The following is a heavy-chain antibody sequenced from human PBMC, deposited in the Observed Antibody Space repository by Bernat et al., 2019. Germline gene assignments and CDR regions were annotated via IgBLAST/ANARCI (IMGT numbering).Heavy chain of an antibody. CDR3: ARDYYDGSRFYSYFQH. J-gene: IGHJ1*01. Sequence: EVQLLESGGGLVQPGESLRLSCGASGFIFSSYAMRWVRQAPGKGPEWVSSITGRGDGAYYADSVKGRFTISRDNSKNTLYLQMNSLRAEDTALYYCARDYYDGSRFYSYFQHWGQGTLVTVSS. V-gene: IGHV3-23*01. CDR2: ITGRGDGA. CDR1: GFIFSSYA. D-gene: IGHD3-22*01.